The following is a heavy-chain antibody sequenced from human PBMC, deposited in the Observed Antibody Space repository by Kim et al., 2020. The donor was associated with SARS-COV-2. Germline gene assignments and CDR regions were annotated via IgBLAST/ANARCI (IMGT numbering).Heavy chain of an antibody. J-gene: IGHJ4*02. V-gene: IGHV1-18*01. CDR1: GYTFTSYG. CDR3: ARATADIVVVPAAMEH. CDR2: ISAYNGNT. Sequence: ASVKVSCKASGYTFTSYGISWVRQAPGQGLEWMGWISAYNGNTNYAQKLQGRVTMTTDTSTSTAYMELRSLRSDDTAVYYCARATADIVVVPAAMEHWGQGTLVTVSS. D-gene: IGHD2-2*01.